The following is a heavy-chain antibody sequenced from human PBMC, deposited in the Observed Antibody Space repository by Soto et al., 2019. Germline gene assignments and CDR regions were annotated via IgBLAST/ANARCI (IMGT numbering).Heavy chain of an antibody. CDR3: ARPSYDSTGYYGAFDL. CDR2: IHHSGST. J-gene: IGHJ3*01. Sequence: SETLSLTCAVSGDAISSNNWWTWVRQPPGKGPEWIGEIHHSGSTNYNPSLKSRVTISIDKSKNQFSLKLSSVTAADTAVYYCARPSYDSTGYYGAFDLWGQGTMVTVSS. D-gene: IGHD3-22*01. CDR1: GDAISSNNW. V-gene: IGHV4-4*02.